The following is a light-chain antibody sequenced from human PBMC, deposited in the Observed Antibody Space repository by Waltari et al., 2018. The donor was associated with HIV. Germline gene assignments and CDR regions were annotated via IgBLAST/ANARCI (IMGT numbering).Light chain of an antibody. CDR3: SSYTSSTTWV. CDR2: DVN. V-gene: IGLV2-14*03. J-gene: IGLJ3*02. Sequence: QSALTQPASVSGSPGQSITISCSGTSSDVGGYNYVSWYQQHPGKAPKLMIYDVNNRPSGVSNRFSGSKSGNTASLTISGLQAEDASDYYCSSYTSSTTWVFGGGTKLTVL. CDR1: SSDVGGYNY.